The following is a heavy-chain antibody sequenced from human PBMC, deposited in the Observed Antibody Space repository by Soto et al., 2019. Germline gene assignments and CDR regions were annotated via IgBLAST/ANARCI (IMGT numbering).Heavy chain of an antibody. V-gene: IGHV5-10-1*01. CDR2: IDPSDSYT. CDR3: ARQWTSSGSFRFVEH. D-gene: IGHD1-26*01. Sequence: GESLKISCKASGYSFTNYWISWVRQMPGKGLEWMARIDPSDSYTFYSPSFQGHVTISADKSISTAYLQWSRLKASDTAIYFCARQWTSSGSFRFVEHWGQGTLVTVSS. J-gene: IGHJ4*02. CDR1: GYSFTNYW.